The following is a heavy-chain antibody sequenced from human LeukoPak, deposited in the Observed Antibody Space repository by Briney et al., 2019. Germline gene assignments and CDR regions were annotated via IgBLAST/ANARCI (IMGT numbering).Heavy chain of an antibody. D-gene: IGHD3-22*01. J-gene: IGHJ6*03. CDR1: GGSISSYY. CDR3: ARDRVDSTYYYYMDV. CDR2: IYTSGST. Sequence: SETLSLTCTVSGGSISSYYWSWIRQPAGKGLEWIGRIYTSGSTNYNPSLKSRVTMSVDTSKNQFSLKLSSVTAADTAVYYCARDRVDSTYYYYMDVWGKGTTVTISS. V-gene: IGHV4-4*07.